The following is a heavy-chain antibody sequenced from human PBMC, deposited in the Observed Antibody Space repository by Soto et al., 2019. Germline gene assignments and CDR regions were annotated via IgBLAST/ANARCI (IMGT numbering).Heavy chain of an antibody. CDR3: ARDYRNNGFDH. V-gene: IGHV3-11*01. CDR1: GFALVDY. J-gene: IGHJ4*02. D-gene: IGHD4-4*01. CDR2: IDGSGTAT. Sequence: QVQLVESGGGLVRPGESLRLSCTASGFALVDYMSWIRQAPGRGLEWVSYIDGSGTATYYTDSVKGRFTVSRDHAENSLYLQMDSLTAEDTAVYYCARDYRNNGFDHWGLGTLVTVSS.